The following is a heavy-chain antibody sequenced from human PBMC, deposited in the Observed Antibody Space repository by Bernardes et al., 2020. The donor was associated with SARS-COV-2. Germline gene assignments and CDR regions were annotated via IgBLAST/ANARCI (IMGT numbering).Heavy chain of an antibody. Sequence: SLRLSCAASGFTFSSYGMHWVRQAPGKGLEWVAVIWYDGSNKYYADSVKGRFTISRDNSKNTLYLQMNSLRAEDTAVYYCARELTIFYGMDVWGQGTTVTVSS. CDR3: ARELTIFYGMDV. V-gene: IGHV3-33*01. CDR2: IWYDGSNK. J-gene: IGHJ6*02. CDR1: GFTFSSYG. D-gene: IGHD3-9*01.